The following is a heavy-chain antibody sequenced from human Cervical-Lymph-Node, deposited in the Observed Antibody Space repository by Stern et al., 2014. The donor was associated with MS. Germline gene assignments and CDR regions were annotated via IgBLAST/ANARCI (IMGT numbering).Heavy chain of an antibody. V-gene: IGHV3-30*04. CDR1: GFTFSNYA. D-gene: IGHD3-10*01. Sequence: VQLVESGGGVVQPGRSLRLSCAASGFTFSNYAMHWVRQAPGKGLEWVAVISYDGSNKYYADSVKGRFSISRDNSKSTLYLQMNSLRADDTAVYYCARSLETYLPMVSFYFDYWGQGTLVTVSS. CDR3: ARSLETYLPMVSFYFDY. CDR2: ISYDGSNK. J-gene: IGHJ4*02.